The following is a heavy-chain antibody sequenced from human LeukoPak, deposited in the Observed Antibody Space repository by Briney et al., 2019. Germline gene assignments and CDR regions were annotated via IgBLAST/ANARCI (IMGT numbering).Heavy chain of an antibody. CDR1: GFIFSDYF. J-gene: IGHJ4*02. Sequence: PGGSLRLSCAASGFIFSDYFMSWIRQAPGKGLEWVSYISDSGSTINYANSVKGRFTISRDNAKNSLYLQMNSLRVDDTAVYYCARRAGAYSHPYDYWGQGTLVTVSS. D-gene: IGHD4/OR15-4a*01. V-gene: IGHV3-11*01. CDR2: ISDSGSTI. CDR3: ARRAGAYSHPYDY.